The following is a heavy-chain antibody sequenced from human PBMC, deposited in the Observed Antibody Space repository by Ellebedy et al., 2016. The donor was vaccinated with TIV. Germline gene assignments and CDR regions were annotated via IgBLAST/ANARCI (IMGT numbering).Heavy chain of an antibody. J-gene: IGHJ4*02. CDR1: GFTFSSYW. Sequence: GGSLRLSXVVSGFTFSSYWMSWVRQAPGKGLGWVANLKQDGSEIYYVDSVKGRFTISRDNAKNSLYLQMNSLRAEDTAVYYCVRDKIVGATIFDYWGQGTLVTVSS. CDR2: LKQDGSEI. CDR3: VRDKIVGATIFDY. D-gene: IGHD1-26*01. V-gene: IGHV3-7*01.